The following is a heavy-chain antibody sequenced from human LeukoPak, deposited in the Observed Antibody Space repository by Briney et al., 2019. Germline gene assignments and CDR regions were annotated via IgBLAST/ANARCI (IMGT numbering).Heavy chain of an antibody. CDR2: ISYDGSNK. CDR3: ARDVAGYFDY. CDR1: GFTFSSYA. D-gene: IGHD2-21*01. Sequence: GGSLRLSCAASGFTFSSYAMHWFRQAPGKGLEWVAVISYDGSNKYYADSVKGRFTISRDNSKNTLYLQMNSLRAEDTAVYYCARDVAGYFDYWGQGTLVTVSS. V-gene: IGHV3-30*04. J-gene: IGHJ4*02.